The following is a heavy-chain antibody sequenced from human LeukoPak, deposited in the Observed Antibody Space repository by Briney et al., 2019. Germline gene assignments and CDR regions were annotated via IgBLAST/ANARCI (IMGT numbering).Heavy chain of an antibody. CDR2: IYHSGST. V-gene: IGHV4-30-2*01. J-gene: IGHJ4*02. CDR3: ARDSYAAAGFDY. CDR1: GGSISSGGYY. Sequence: SETLSLTCTVSGGSISSGGYYWSWIRQPPGKGLEWIGYIYHSGSTYYNPSLKSRVTISVDRSKNRFSLKLSSVTAADTAVYYCARDSYAAAGFDYWGQGTLVTVSS. D-gene: IGHD6-13*01.